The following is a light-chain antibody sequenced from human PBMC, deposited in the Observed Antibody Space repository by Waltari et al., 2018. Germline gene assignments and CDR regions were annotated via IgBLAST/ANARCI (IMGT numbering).Light chain of an antibody. CDR3: CSYTRSSTYV. CDR2: DVT. Sequence: QSALTQPASVSGSPGQSITISCTGTRSDIGTYHYISWYHQYPGKAPKLMIYDVTKRPSVVSMRFSGSKSGNTASLTISGLQAEDEADYYCCSYTRSSTYVFGTGTQVTVL. V-gene: IGLV2-14*03. J-gene: IGLJ1*01. CDR1: RSDIGTYHY.